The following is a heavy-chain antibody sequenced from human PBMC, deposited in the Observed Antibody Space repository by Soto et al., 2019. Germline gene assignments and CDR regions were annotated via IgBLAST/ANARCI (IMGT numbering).Heavy chain of an antibody. Sequence: GGSLRLSCAASGFTFSTYAMSWVRQGPGKGLEWVSVISGSDDRTFYADSVKGRFTISRDNPKNTLYLQMNSLRAEDTAIYYCAKGAISSPSSCFDYWGQGTLVTVST. CDR2: ISGSDDRT. CDR3: AKGAISSPSSCFDY. J-gene: IGHJ4*02. CDR1: GFTFSTYA. D-gene: IGHD6-6*01. V-gene: IGHV3-23*01.